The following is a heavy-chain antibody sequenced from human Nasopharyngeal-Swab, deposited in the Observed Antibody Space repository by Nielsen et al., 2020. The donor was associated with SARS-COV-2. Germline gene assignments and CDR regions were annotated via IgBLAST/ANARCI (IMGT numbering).Heavy chain of an antibody. CDR3: ARDRIGVGMDV. J-gene: IGHJ6*02. Sequence: GESLMISCASSCFPFSCYWMHWVRQAPGKGLVWVSRINSDGSSTSYADSVKGRFTISRDNAKNTLYLQMNSLRAEDTAVYYCARDRIGVGMDVWGQGTTVTVSS. D-gene: IGHD2-15*01. CDR2: INSDGSST. V-gene: IGHV3-74*01. CDR1: CFPFSCYW.